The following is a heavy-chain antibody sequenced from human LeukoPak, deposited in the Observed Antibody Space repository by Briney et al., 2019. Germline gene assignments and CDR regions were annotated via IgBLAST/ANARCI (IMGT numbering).Heavy chain of an antibody. Sequence: GGSLRLSCAASGFTFSGYYMSWIRQAPGKGLEWVSYIGSSSNIICYADSVKGRFTISRDNAKNSLYLQMNSLRAEDTAVYYCAREGDTPGDYWGQGTLVTVSS. CDR2: IGSSSNII. D-gene: IGHD3-10*01. V-gene: IGHV3-11*04. CDR3: AREGDTPGDY. J-gene: IGHJ4*02. CDR1: GFTFSGYY.